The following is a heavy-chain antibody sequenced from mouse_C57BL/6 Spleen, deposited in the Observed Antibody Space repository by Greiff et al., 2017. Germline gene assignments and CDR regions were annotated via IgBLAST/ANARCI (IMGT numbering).Heavy chain of an antibody. D-gene: IGHD1-1*02. CDR1: GYTFTSYW. Sequence: QVHVKQPGAELVRPGSSVKLSCKASGYTFTSYWMHWVKQRPIQGLEWIGNIDPSDSETHYNQKFKDKATLTVDKSSSTAYMQLSSLTSEDSAVYTCAMGGGKRAMDYWGQGTSVTVSS. CDR2: IDPSDSET. CDR3: AMGGGKRAMDY. V-gene: IGHV1-52*01. J-gene: IGHJ4*01.